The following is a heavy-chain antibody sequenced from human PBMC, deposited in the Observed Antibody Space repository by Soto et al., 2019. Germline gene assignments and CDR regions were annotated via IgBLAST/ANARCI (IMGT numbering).Heavy chain of an antibody. CDR2: IIPIFGTA. CDR1: GGTFSSYA. V-gene: IGHV1-69*13. J-gene: IGHJ6*02. CDR3: ARGDSSSGVFGYYYYGMDV. D-gene: IGHD6-6*01. Sequence: SVKVSCKASGGTFSSYAISWVRQAPGQGLEWMGGIIPIFGTANYAQKFQGRVTITADESTSTAYMELSSLRSEDTAVYYCARGDSSSGVFGYYYYGMDVWGQGTTVTVS.